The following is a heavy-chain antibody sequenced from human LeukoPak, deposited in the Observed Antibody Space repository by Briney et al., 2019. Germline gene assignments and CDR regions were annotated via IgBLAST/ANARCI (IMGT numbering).Heavy chain of an antibody. CDR3: AKDFGATIVGAVEYFQH. Sequence: PGGSLRLSCAASGFTFSSYGMSWVRQAPGKGLEWVSAISGSGGSTYYADSVKGRFTISRDNSKNTLYLQMNSLRAEDTAVYYCAKDFGATIVGAVEYFQHWGQGTLVTVSS. CDR1: GFTFSSYG. J-gene: IGHJ1*01. CDR2: ISGSGGST. V-gene: IGHV3-23*01. D-gene: IGHD1-26*01.